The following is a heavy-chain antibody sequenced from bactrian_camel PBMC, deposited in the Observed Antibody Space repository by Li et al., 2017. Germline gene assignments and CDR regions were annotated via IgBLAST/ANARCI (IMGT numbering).Heavy chain of an antibody. CDR1: GPAYTTTC. V-gene: IGHV3S1*01. D-gene: IGHD2*01. Sequence: HVQLVESGGGSVQIGGSLRLSCAASGPAYTTTCMAWFRQAPGKEREGVARIATGSGNTYYADSVKGRFTISQDNAKNTVYLQMNSLKPEDTAMYYCAANFGPYCSGPYLARRANFLGQGTQVTVS. J-gene: IGHJ4*01. CDR2: IATGSGNT.